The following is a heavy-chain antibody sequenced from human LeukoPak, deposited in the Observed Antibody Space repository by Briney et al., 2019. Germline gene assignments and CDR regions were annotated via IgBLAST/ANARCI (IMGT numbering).Heavy chain of an antibody. J-gene: IGHJ4*02. Sequence: GGSLRLSCAASGFAFDDYGMSWVRQAPGKGLEWVSVIYSGGSTYYADSVKGRFTISRDNSKNTLYLQMNSLRAEDTAVYYCARDGDYGDYNYWGQGTLVTVSS. D-gene: IGHD4-17*01. V-gene: IGHV3-66*01. CDR1: GFAFDDYG. CDR2: IYSGGST. CDR3: ARDGDYGDYNY.